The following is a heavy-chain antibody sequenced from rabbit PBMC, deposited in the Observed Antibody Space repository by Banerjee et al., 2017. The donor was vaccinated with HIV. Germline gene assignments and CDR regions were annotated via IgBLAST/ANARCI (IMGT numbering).Heavy chain of an antibody. CDR1: GFSFSSSYY. CDR3: ARDDYTYGYGGYAYALNL. J-gene: IGHJ4*01. CDR2: IYTGSSGST. V-gene: IGHV1S40*01. D-gene: IGHD6-1*01. Sequence: QSLEESGGGLVQPEGSLTLTCTASGFSFSSSYYMCWVRQAPGKGLEWIGCIYTGSSGSTYYASWAKGRFTISKTSSTTVTLQMTSLTAADTATYFCARDDYTYGYGGYAYALNLWGPGTLVTVS.